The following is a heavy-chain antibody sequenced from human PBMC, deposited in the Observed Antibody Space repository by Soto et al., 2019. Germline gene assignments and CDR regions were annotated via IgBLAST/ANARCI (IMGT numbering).Heavy chain of an antibody. J-gene: IGHJ6*02. CDR1: GYTFTSYD. V-gene: IGHV1-8*01. CDR3: ARGEAYCGGDCYPNYYYYGMDV. Sequence: QVQLVQSGAEVKKPGASVKVSCKASGYTFTSYDINWVRQATGQGLEWMGWMNPNSGNTGYAQKFQGRVTMTRNTSISTAYMELSSLRSEDTAVYYCARGEAYCGGDCYPNYYYYGMDVWGQGTTVTVSS. D-gene: IGHD2-21*02. CDR2: MNPNSGNT.